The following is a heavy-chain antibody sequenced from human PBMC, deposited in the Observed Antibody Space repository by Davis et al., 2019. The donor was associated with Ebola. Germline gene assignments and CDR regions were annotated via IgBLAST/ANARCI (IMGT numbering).Heavy chain of an antibody. CDR1: GFTFSSYG. J-gene: IGHJ4*02. D-gene: IGHD6-13*01. CDR2: IWYDGSNK. CDR3: ARGEAAGTPFDY. V-gene: IGHV3-33*08. Sequence: PGGSLRLSCAASGFTFSSYGMPWVRQAQGKGLEWVAVIWYDGSNKYYADSVKGRFTISRDNSKNTLYLQMNSLRAEDTAVYYCARGEAAGTPFDYWGQGTLVTVSS.